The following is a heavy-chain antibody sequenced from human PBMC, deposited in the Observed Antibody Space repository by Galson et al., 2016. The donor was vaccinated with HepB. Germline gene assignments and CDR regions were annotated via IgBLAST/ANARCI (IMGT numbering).Heavy chain of an antibody. Sequence: TLSLTCTVSGGSISSGGYYWNWIRQHPGKGLEWVGYIYYGGSSYYNPSLESRVTISVDTSKNQFSLKLTSVTAADTAVYYCARAGPYQLLFFDYWGQGTLVTVS. V-gene: IGHV4-31*03. D-gene: IGHD2-2*01. CDR2: IYYGGSS. CDR1: GGSISSGGYY. J-gene: IGHJ4*02. CDR3: ARAGPYQLLFFDY.